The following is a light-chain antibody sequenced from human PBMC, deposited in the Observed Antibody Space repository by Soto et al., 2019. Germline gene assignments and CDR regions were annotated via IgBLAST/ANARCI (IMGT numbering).Light chain of an antibody. CDR2: AAS. CDR1: QDIEIS. J-gene: IGKJ1*01. V-gene: IGKV1-5*01. Sequence: DIQVTLSPSTWSVHVTDRVTIACRASQDIEISLCWFQGRPGKAPKVLIYAASGLVTGVPPTFSGSGSGTEFTLTISWVQPDDFVTYFCQLYAFLSWTFGQGTKVDIK. CDR3: QLYAFLSWT.